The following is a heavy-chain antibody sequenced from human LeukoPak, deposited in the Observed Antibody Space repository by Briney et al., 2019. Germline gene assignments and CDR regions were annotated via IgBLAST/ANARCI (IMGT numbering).Heavy chain of an antibody. J-gene: IGHJ5*02. V-gene: IGHV4-39*07. CDR3: ARLLRVGYCSTTTCNWFDP. Sequence: SETLSLTSVVSGGSISSTSYYWGWIRQPPGTGLEWIVSIYYSGSTYYSPSLKSRFTTSVDTSKNQYSLKLISVTAANTAVYYCARLLRVGYCSTTTCNWFDPWGQGTLVTVSS. CDR2: IYYSGST. D-gene: IGHD2-2*03. CDR1: GGSISSTSYY.